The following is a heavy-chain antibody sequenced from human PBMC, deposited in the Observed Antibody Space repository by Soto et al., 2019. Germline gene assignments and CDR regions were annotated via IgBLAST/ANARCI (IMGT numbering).Heavy chain of an antibody. V-gene: IGHV4-61*01. CDR2: MYKTGET. CDR1: GGSVSTGMKY. D-gene: IGHD3-10*01. CDR3: MKAHESGDFLGMSV. Sequence: SETLSLTCTVSGGSVSTGMKYWGWVRQRPGKALEFIGYMYKTGETLLNSSLKSRVTLSMETSKNQFSLTLSSVTAADTAVYFCMKAHESGDFLGMSVWGPGTTVTVSS. J-gene: IGHJ6*02.